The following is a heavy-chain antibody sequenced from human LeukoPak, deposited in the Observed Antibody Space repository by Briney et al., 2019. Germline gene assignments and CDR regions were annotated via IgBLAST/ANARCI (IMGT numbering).Heavy chain of an antibody. D-gene: IGHD6-13*01. CDR2: INHSGST. Sequence: SETLSLTCAVYGGSFSGYYWSWIRQPPGKGLEWIGEINHSGSTNYNPSLKSRVTISVDTSKNQSSLKLSSVTAADTAVYYCARGGDSSSWYAFDYWGQGTLVTVSS. CDR1: GGSFSGYY. V-gene: IGHV4-34*01. CDR3: ARGGDSSSWYAFDY. J-gene: IGHJ4*02.